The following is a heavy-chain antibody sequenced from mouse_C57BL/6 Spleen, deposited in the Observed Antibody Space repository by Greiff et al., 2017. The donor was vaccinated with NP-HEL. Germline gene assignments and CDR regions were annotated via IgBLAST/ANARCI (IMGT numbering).Heavy chain of an antibody. CDR3: AREELGSMDY. V-gene: IGHV1-80*01. J-gene: IGHJ4*01. CDR2: IYPGDGDT. D-gene: IGHD4-1*01. CDR1: GYAFSSYW. Sequence: LEESGAELVKPGASVKISCKASGYAFSSYWMNWVKQRPGKGLEWIGQIYPGDGDTNYNVKFKGKATLTADKSSSTAYMQLSSLTSEDAAVYFCAREELGSMDYWGQGTSVTVSS.